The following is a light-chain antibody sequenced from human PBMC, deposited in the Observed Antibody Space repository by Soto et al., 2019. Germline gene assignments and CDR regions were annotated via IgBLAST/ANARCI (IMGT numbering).Light chain of an antibody. CDR2: EVS. Sequence: QSALTQPASVSGSPGQSITISCTGTCSDVGGYDYVSWYQQHPDKAPKLMIYEVSNRPSGVSHRFSGSKSGNTASLTISGLQAEDEADYYCSSYARSNSLVFGGGTKLTVL. J-gene: IGLJ2*01. CDR3: SSYARSNSLV. V-gene: IGLV2-14*01. CDR1: CSDVGGYDY.